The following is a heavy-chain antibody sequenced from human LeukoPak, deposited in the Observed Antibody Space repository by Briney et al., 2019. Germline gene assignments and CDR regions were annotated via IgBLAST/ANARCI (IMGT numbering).Heavy chain of an antibody. V-gene: IGHV4-59*11. Sequence: PSETLSLTCTVSGGSISSHYWSWIRQPPGKGLEWIGYIYYSGSTNYNPPLKSRVTISVDTSKNQFSLKLSSVTAADTAVYYCARMEGLITIFGVVTTNWFDPWGQGTLVTVSS. J-gene: IGHJ5*02. CDR1: GGSISSHY. CDR2: IYYSGST. CDR3: ARMEGLITIFGVVTTNWFDP. D-gene: IGHD3-3*01.